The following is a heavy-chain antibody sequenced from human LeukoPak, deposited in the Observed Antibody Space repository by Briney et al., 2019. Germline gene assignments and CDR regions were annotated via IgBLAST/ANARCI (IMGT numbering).Heavy chain of an antibody. D-gene: IGHD2-21*02. V-gene: IGHV4-39*07. CDR1: GGSISSSSYY. CDR2: IYYSGST. J-gene: IGHJ3*02. CDR3: ARDSATAGRAFDI. Sequence: PSETLSLTCTVSGGSISSSSYYWGWIRQPPGKGLEWIGSIYYSGSTYYNPSLKSRVTISVDTSKNQFSLKLSSVTAADTAVYYCARDSATAGRAFDIWGQGTMVTVSS.